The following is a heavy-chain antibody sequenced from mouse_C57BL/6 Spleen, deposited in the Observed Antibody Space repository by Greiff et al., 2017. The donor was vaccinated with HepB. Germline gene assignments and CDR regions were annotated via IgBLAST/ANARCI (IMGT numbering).Heavy chain of an antibody. CDR2: IYPGSGST. D-gene: IGHD1-1*01. CDR1: GYTFTSYW. CDR3: ALYGSSYWYFDV. J-gene: IGHJ1*03. V-gene: IGHV1-55*01. Sequence: QVHVKQPGAELVKPGASVKMSCKASGYTFTSYWITWVKQRPGQGLEWIGDIYPGSGSTDYNEKFKSKATLTVDTSSSTAYMQLSSLTSEDSAVYYCALYGSSYWYFDVWGTGTTVTVSS.